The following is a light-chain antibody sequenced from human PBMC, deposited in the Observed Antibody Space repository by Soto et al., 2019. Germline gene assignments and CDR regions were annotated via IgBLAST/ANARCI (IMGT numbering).Light chain of an antibody. CDR1: QSVSSY. CDR3: QQRSNWPPT. CDR2: DAS. V-gene: IGKV3-11*01. Sequence: EIVLTQSPATLSLSPGERATLSCRASQSVSSYLAWYQQKPGQAPRLLIYDASTRATGIPARFSGSGSGTDFTLTITSLEPEDFAFYYCQQRSNWPPTFGQETKVEVK. J-gene: IGKJ1*01.